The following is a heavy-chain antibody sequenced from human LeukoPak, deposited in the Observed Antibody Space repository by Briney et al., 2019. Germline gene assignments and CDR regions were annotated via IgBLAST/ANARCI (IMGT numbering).Heavy chain of an antibody. CDR2: IWYDGSNK. CDR3: ARGGDGCNPFLDI. CDR1: GFTFSSYG. V-gene: IGHV3-33*01. J-gene: IGHJ3*02. D-gene: IGHD5-24*01. Sequence: PGGSLRLSCAASGFTFSSYGMHWVRQAPGKGLEWVAVIWYDGSNKYYADSVKGRFTISRDNSKNTLYLQMNSLRAEDTAVYYCARGGDGCNPFLDIWGQGTMVTVSS.